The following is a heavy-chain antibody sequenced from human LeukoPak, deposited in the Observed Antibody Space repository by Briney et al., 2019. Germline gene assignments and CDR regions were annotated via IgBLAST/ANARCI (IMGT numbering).Heavy chain of an antibody. J-gene: IGHJ4*02. D-gene: IGHD1-7*01. CDR3: ARGNLRELRGFDC. CDR2: INPNSGGT. Sequence: ASMKVSCKASGYTFTGCYMHWVRQAPGQGLEWMGWINPNSGGTTYAQSFQGRVTLTRDTSISTAYMELSSLRSDDTAVYYCARGNLRELRGFDCWGQGTLVTVSS. CDR1: GYTFTGCY. V-gene: IGHV1-2*02.